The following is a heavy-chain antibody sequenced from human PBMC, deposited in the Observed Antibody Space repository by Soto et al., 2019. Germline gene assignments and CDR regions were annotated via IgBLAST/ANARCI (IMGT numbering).Heavy chain of an antibody. CDR2: IYYSGST. V-gene: IGHV4-31*03. Sequence: QVQLQESGPGLVKPSQTLSLTCTVSGGSISSGGYYWSWIRKHPGKGLEWIGYIYYSGSTYYNPSLKSRVTISVDTSKNQFSLKLSSVTAADTAVYYCARDCGIAAECGFDPWGQGTLVTVSS. J-gene: IGHJ5*02. CDR3: ARDCGIAAECGFDP. D-gene: IGHD6-13*01. CDR1: GGSISSGGYY.